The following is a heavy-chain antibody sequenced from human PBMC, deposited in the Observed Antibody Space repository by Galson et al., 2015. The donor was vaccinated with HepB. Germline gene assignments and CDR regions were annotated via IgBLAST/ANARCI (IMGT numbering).Heavy chain of an antibody. Sequence: SLRLSCAASGFTFSSYAMHWVRQAPGKGLEWVAVISYDGSNKYYADSVKGRFTISRDNSKNTLYLQMNSLRAEDTAVYYCARDRGGIAVVPAAIHPVGIDYWGQGTLVTVSS. CDR1: GFTFSSYA. V-gene: IGHV3-30*04. J-gene: IGHJ4*02. D-gene: IGHD2-2*02. CDR2: ISYDGSNK. CDR3: ARDRGGIAVVPAAIHPVGIDY.